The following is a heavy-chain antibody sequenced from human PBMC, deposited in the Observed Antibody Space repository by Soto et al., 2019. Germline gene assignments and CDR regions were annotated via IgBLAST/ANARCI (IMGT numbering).Heavy chain of an antibody. D-gene: IGHD3-22*01. CDR2: TYYRSKWYN. V-gene: IGHV6-1*01. CDR1: GDSVSSSSAA. Sequence: PSQTLSLTCAISGDSVSSSSAAWNWIRQSSSRGLEWLGRTYYRSKWYNDYAVSVKSRITINPDTSKNQFSLQLNSVTPEDTAVYYCARYYYDSQGNYFDYWGQGTLVTVSS. CDR3: ARYYYDSQGNYFDY. J-gene: IGHJ4*02.